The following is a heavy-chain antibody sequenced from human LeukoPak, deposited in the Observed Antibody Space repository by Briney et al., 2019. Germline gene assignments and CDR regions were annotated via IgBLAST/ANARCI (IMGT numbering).Heavy chain of an antibody. Sequence: GRSLRLSCAASGFTFSSYGMHWVRQAPGKGLEWVAVISYDGSNKYYADSVKGRFTISRDNSKNTLYLQMNSLRAEDTAVYYCAKTSIAARPGIYYYMDVWGKGTTVTVSS. CDR1: GFTFSSYG. D-gene: IGHD6-6*01. CDR3: AKTSIAARPGIYYYMDV. J-gene: IGHJ6*03. V-gene: IGHV3-30*18. CDR2: ISYDGSNK.